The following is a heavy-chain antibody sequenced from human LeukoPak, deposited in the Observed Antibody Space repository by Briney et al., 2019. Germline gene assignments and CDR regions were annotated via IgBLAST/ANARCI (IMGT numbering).Heavy chain of an antibody. V-gene: IGHV3-23*01. D-gene: IGHD5-18*01. CDR3: AKDRGGGYSYGFIDY. Sequence: GFTXXXYAMSWVRQAPGKGLEWVSAISGSGGSTYYADSVKGRFTISRDNTKNTLYLQMNSLRAEDTAVYYCAKDRGGGYSYGFIDYWGQGTLVTVSS. CDR1: GFTXXXYA. CDR2: ISGSGGST. J-gene: IGHJ4*02.